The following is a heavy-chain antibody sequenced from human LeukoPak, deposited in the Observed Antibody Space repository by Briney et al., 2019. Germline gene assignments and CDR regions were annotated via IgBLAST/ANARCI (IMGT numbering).Heavy chain of an antibody. J-gene: IGHJ4*02. V-gene: IGHV4-61*02. Sequence: SETLSLTCAVSGGSISSGGYSWSWIRQPAGKGLEWIGRIYTSGSTNYNPSLKSRVTMSVDTSKNQFSLKLSSVTAADTAVYYCARVSVDYFDYWGQGTLVTVSS. CDR3: ARVSVDYFDY. CDR1: GGSISSGGYS. CDR2: IYTSGST. D-gene: IGHD2-2*01.